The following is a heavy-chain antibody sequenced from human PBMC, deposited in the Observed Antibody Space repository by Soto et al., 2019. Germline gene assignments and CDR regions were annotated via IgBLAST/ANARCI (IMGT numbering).Heavy chain of an antibody. CDR1: GDSINSSHW. D-gene: IGHD3-3*02. V-gene: IGHV4-4*03. CDR3: AARHFWSGCWNDTRPDY. CDR2: ISHSQYT. J-gene: IGHJ4*02. Sequence: PAPLSLIGAVSGDSINSSHWWHGVRHPPGRGLELIGHISHSQYTNYNPPLTKRVNKSVDTSKNDFALKLTSVTAADTDVYYCAARHFWSGCWNDTRPDYWGQGTPVTVSS.